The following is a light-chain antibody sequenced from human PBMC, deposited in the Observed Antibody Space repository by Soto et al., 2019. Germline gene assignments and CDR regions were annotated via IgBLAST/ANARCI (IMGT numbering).Light chain of an antibody. J-gene: IGLJ1*01. CDR1: SGDVGGYNY. CDR2: EVT. V-gene: IGLV2-14*01. Sequence: QSVLTQPASVSVSAGQSITISCTGSSGDVGGYNYVSWYQQHPGKAPKLIIYEVTNRPSGVSNRFSASKSGNTASLTISGLQAEDEAYYYCSSYTNTDTLVVFGTGTKVTVL. CDR3: SSYTNTDTLVV.